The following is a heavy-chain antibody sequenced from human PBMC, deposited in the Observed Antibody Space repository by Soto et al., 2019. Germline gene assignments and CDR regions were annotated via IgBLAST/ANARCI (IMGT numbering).Heavy chain of an antibody. Sequence: GGSLRLSCVASGFYFNNYGMHWVRQAPGKGLEWVAVISHDARKSFYADSVKGRFTISRDNSKNTVYLQMNILRPEDTAVYHCAKDLLSSSSPNYFDHWGQGALVTVSS. CDR2: ISHDARKS. V-gene: IGHV3-30*18. D-gene: IGHD6-6*01. CDR3: AKDLLSSSSPNYFDH. J-gene: IGHJ4*02. CDR1: GFYFNNYG.